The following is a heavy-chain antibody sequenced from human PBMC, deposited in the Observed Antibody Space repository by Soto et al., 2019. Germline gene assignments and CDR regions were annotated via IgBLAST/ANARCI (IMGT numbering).Heavy chain of an antibody. J-gene: IGHJ4*02. V-gene: IGHV1-69*12. Sequence: QVQLVQSGAEVKKPGSSVKVSCKASGGTFSSYAISWVRQAPGQGLEWMGGIIPIFGTANYAQKFQGRVTXXAXEXXSTAYMERSSLRSEDTAVYYCARTYSGSYYGFLDYWGQGTLVTVSS. CDR2: IIPIFGTA. D-gene: IGHD1-26*01. CDR3: ARTYSGSYYGFLDY. CDR1: GGTFSSYA.